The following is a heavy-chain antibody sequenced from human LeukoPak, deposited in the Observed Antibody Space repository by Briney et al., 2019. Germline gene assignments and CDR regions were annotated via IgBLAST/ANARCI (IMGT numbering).Heavy chain of an antibody. V-gene: IGHV3-23*01. D-gene: IGHD6-13*01. CDR2: IANTGGDT. J-gene: IGHJ4*02. CDR3: AKEGIGAAGRRFDC. Sequence: GGSLRLSCVASGFTFSSYGMNWVRQAPGKGLQWVSSIANTGGDTYYADSVRGRFTISRDNSKNTLYLQMNSLRDEDTAVYYCAKEGIGAAGRRFDCWGQGTPVTVSS. CDR1: GFTFSSYG.